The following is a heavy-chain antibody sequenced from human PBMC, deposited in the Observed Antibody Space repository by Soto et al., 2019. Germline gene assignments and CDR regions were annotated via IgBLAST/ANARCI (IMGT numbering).Heavy chain of an antibody. CDR2: IIPKLGSA. D-gene: IGHD2-21*01. CDR3: ARGGGCYNFGAVY. J-gene: IGHJ4*02. CDR1: GGGNLRDYR. V-gene: IGHV1-69*01. Sequence: QVQLVQSGAEVKKPGSSVQVSCKASGGGNLRDYRTTWVRQAPGQGLEWMGGIIPKLGSANYAQNFQGRVTITADESTSTVYRELRSLRSEDTAVYYCARGGGCYNFGAVYWGQGTPVTVSS.